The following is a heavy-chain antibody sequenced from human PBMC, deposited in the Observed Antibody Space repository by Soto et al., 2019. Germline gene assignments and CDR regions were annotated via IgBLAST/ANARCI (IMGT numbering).Heavy chain of an antibody. Sequence: PSETLSLTCTVSGGSISSYYWSWIRQPPGKGLEWIGYIYYSGSTNYNPSLKSRVTISVDTSKNQFSLKLSSVTAADTAVYYCARDAPPYDSSGYYPRPFDYWGQGTLVTVSS. CDR2: IYYSGST. D-gene: IGHD3-22*01. J-gene: IGHJ4*02. CDR3: ARDAPPYDSSGYYPRPFDY. CDR1: GGSISSYY. V-gene: IGHV4-59*01.